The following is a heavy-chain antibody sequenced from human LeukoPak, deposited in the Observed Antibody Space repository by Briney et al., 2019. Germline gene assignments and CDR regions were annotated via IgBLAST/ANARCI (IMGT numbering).Heavy chain of an antibody. J-gene: IGHJ4*02. CDR3: ARVFEDVPQFDY. CDR1: GFTFSDYY. D-gene: IGHD3-3*01. CDR2: ISSSGSTI. Sequence: GGSLRLSCAASGFTFSDYYMGWIRQAPGKGLEWVSYISSSGSTIYYADSVKGRFTISRDNAKNSLYLQMNSLRAEDTAVYYCARVFEDVPQFDYWGQGTLVTVSS. V-gene: IGHV3-11*01.